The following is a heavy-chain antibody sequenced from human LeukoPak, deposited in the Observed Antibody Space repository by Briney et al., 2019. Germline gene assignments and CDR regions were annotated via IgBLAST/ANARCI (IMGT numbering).Heavy chain of an antibody. V-gene: IGHV3-23*01. J-gene: IGHJ4*02. CDR3: AKRASGSGTSLYYFDY. CDR2: YRNSGGST. CDR1: GVNRSSYN. Sequence: GGSPRLFCCASGVNRSSYNINWVRQASGEGLELVSVYRNSGGSTFYADCVKGRFTISIDNSKNTLYLQMNSLRDEDTAVYYCAKRASGSGTSLYYFDYWGQGTLVTVSS. D-gene: IGHD3-10*01.